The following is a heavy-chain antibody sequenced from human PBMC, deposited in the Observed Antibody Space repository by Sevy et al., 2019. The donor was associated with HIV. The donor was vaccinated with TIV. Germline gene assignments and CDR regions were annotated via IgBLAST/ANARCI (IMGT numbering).Heavy chain of an antibody. Sequence: GGSLRLSCAASGFTFSSYAMHWVCQAPGKGLEWVAVISYDGSNKYYADSVKGRFTISRDNSKNTLYLQMNSLRAEDTAVYYCAREIVLMVYAAAFDIWGQGTMVTVSS. CDR2: ISYDGSNK. D-gene: IGHD2-8*01. CDR3: AREIVLMVYAAAFDI. J-gene: IGHJ3*02. V-gene: IGHV3-30-3*01. CDR1: GFTFSSYA.